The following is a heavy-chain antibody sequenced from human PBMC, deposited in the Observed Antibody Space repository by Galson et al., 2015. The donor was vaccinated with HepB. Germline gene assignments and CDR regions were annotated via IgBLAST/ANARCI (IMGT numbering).Heavy chain of an antibody. J-gene: IGHJ4*02. CDR3: ARDIGVGGTLGVPDC. CDR1: GFIFTNHA. Sequence: SLRLSCAASGFIFTNHAMHWIRQAPGKPLEFVAAISYDGTYRPDADSAKGRFTISRDYSKNMLYLQMNSLRVEDTAMYYCARDIGVGGTLGVPDCWGQGALVTVPS. CDR2: ISYDGTYR. D-gene: IGHD1-26*01. V-gene: IGHV3-30-3*01.